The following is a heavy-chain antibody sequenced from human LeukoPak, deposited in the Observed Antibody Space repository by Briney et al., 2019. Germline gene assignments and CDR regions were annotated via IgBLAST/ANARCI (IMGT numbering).Heavy chain of an antibody. V-gene: IGHV3-30-3*01. D-gene: IGHD2-15*01. Sequence: GGSLRLSCAASGFTFSSYAMHWVRQAPGKALEWVAVISYDGSNKYYADSVKGRFTISRDNSKNTLYLQMNSLRAEDTAVYYCARDSPNCSGGSCYPTGDWFDPWGQGTLVTVSS. CDR3: ARDSPNCSGGSCYPTGDWFDP. CDR2: ISYDGSNK. CDR1: GFTFSSYA. J-gene: IGHJ5*02.